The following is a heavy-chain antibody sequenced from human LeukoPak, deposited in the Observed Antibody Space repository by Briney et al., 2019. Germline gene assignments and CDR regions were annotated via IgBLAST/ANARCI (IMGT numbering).Heavy chain of an antibody. CDR2: IRAGSEYT. Sequence: PGGSLRLSCRASGFTFSTYSMNWVRQAPGGGLEWVSVIRAGSEYTYYADSVKGRFTISRDNSKNTLYLQMNSLRAEDTAVYYCASGYSYPYYYMDVWGKGTTVTVSS. CDR3: ASGYSYPYYYMDV. V-gene: IGHV3-23*01. J-gene: IGHJ6*03. CDR1: GFTFSTYS. D-gene: IGHD5-18*01.